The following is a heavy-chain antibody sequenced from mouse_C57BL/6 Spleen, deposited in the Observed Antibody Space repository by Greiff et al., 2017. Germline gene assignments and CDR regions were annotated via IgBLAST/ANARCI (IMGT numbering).Heavy chain of an antibody. V-gene: IGHV5-17*01. CDR1: GFTFSDYG. Sequence: LIESGGGLVKPGGSLKLSCAASGFTFSDYGMHWVRQAPEKGLEWVAYISSGSSTIYYADTVKGRFTISRDNAKNILFLQMTSLRSEDTAMYYCARPIYYDFYAMDYWGQGTSVTVSS. J-gene: IGHJ4*01. D-gene: IGHD2-4*01. CDR2: ISSGSSTI. CDR3: ARPIYYDFYAMDY.